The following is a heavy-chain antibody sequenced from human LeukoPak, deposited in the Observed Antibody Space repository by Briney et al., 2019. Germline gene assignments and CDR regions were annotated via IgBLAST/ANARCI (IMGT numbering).Heavy chain of an antibody. CDR3: ARIDYGDYRCDY. CDR1: GFTFSSYW. Sequence: PGGSLRLSCAASGFTFSSYWMHWVRQAPGKGLVWVSRINSDGSTTSYADSVKGRFTISRDTAKNTLYLQMNSLRAEDTAVYYCARIDYGDYRCDYWGQGTLVTVSS. CDR2: INSDGSTT. V-gene: IGHV3-74*01. J-gene: IGHJ4*02. D-gene: IGHD4-17*01.